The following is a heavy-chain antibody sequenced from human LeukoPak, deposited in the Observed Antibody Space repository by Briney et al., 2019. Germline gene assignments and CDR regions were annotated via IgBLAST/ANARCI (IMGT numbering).Heavy chain of an antibody. D-gene: IGHD3-16*01. J-gene: IGHJ3*02. Sequence: ASVKVSCKVSGYTLTELSMHWARQAPGKGLEWMGGFDPEDGETIYAQKFQGRVTMTEDTSTDTAYMELSSLRSEDTAVYYCATRGGVGYAFDIWGQGTMVTVSS. CDR3: ATRGGVGYAFDI. CDR2: FDPEDGET. V-gene: IGHV1-24*01. CDR1: GYTLTELS.